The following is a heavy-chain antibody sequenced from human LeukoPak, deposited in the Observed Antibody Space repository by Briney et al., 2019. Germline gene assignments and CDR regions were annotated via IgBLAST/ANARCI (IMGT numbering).Heavy chain of an antibody. V-gene: IGHV4-59*08. J-gene: IGHJ5*02. CDR3: AREGLLYSSSWGGWFDP. D-gene: IGHD6-13*01. CDR1: GGSISSYY. CDR2: IYYSGST. Sequence: SETLSLTCTVSGGSISSYYWSWIRQPPGKGLEWIGYIYYSGSTNYNPSLKSRVTISVDTSKNQFSLKLRSVTAADTAVYYCAREGLLYSSSWGGWFDPWGQGTLVTVSS.